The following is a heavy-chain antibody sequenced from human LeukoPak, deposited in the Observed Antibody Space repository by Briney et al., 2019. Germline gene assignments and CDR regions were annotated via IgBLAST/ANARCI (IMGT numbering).Heavy chain of an antibody. CDR2: ISYDGSNK. CDR3: TTTQGGTSFDAFDI. D-gene: IGHD1-1*01. J-gene: IGHJ3*02. Sequence: GGSLRLSCAASGFTFSSYAMHWVRQAPGKGLEWVAVISYDGSNKYYADSVKGRFTISRDNSKNTLYLQMNSLKIEDTAIYYCTTTQGGTSFDAFDIWGQGTMVTVSS. CDR1: GFTFSSYA. V-gene: IGHV3-30-3*01.